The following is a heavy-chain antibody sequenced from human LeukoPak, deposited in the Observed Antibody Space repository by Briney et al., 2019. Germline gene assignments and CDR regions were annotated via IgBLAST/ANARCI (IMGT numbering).Heavy chain of an antibody. V-gene: IGHV6-1*01. CDR2: TYYRSKWYN. J-gene: IGHJ5*02. Sequence: SQTLSLTCAISGDSVSSNSAAWNWIRQSPSRGLEWLGRTYYRSKWYNDYAVSVKSRITINPDTSKHQFSLQLNSVTPEDTAVYYCARGLGVQYQLLSSFDPWGQGTLVTVSS. D-gene: IGHD2-2*01. CDR1: GDSVSSNSAA. CDR3: ARGLGVQYQLLSSFDP.